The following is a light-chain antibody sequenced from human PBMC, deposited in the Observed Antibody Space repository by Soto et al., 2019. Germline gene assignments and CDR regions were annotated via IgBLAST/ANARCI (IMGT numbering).Light chain of an antibody. V-gene: IGKV1-5*01. Sequence: IQMTQSPSTVSAYVGDSVTLTCRASQSITTWLSRYQQRPGKAPKLLINDVASLQSRVLSRIFSSSSWTAYSTTIISMLQAEFSTYYCQHYNMYPPRTFGQGTKVDIK. CDR2: DVA. J-gene: IGKJ1*01. CDR3: QHYNMYPPRT. CDR1: QSITTW.